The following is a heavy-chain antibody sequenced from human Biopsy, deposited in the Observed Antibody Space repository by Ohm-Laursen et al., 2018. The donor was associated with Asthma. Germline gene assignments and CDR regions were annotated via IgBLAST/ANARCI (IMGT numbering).Heavy chain of an antibody. Sequence: SLSLSCTASGSTVSRDHMFWVRQSPGKGLERVPDIYSGGTSHTADSVRGWLTITRDYSKNTLYLQMPSLRAEDTAVYYCARGDSSNWSHYYFDYWGQGALVTVSS. CDR1: GSTVSRDH. CDR3: ARGDSSNWSHYYFDY. V-gene: IGHV3-53*01. CDR2: IYSGGTS. J-gene: IGHJ4*02. D-gene: IGHD3-22*01.